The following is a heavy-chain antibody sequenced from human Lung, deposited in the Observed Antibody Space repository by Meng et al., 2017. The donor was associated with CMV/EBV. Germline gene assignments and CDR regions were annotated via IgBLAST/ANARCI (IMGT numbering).Heavy chain of an antibody. J-gene: IGHJ4*02. CDR1: GFTFTSYA. CDR2: ITGGGNYI. CDR3: ARGRGLVATIVQYYLDY. Sequence: GESXKISXAASGFTFTSYAMNWVRQAPGKGLEWVSSITGGGNYIYYADSVKGRFSVSRDNAKNSLYLQMNSLRAEDTAVYYCARGRGLVATIVQYYLDYWGQGXLVTVSS. D-gene: IGHD5-12*01. V-gene: IGHV3-21*01.